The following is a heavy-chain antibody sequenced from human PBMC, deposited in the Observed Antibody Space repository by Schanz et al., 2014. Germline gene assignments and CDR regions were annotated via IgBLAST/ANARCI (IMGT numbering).Heavy chain of an antibody. CDR2: VSRSTPDI. V-gene: IGHV3-48*01. J-gene: IGHJ3*02. CDR1: GFSFSTYW. CDR3: AKGRFGELSAFDI. Sequence: EEQLVESGGGLVQPGGSLRLSCAASGFSFSTYWMSWVRQAPGKGLEWVSYVSRSTPDIYYADSVKGRFTMSRDNAKNSVFLQMNSLRAEDTAVYYCAKGRFGELSAFDIWGQGTMVTVSS. D-gene: IGHD3-10*01.